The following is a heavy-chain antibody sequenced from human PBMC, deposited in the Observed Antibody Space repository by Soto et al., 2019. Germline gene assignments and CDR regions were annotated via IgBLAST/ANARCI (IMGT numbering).Heavy chain of an antibody. CDR3: ARVGYYYYYYMDV. Sequence: GGSLRLSCAASGLTFDDYGMSWVRQAPGKGLEWVSGINWNGGSTGYADSVEGRFTISRDNAKNSLYLQMNSLRAEDTALYHCARVGYYYYYYMDVWGKGTTVTVSS. CDR1: GLTFDDYG. V-gene: IGHV3-20*01. CDR2: INWNGGST. J-gene: IGHJ6*03.